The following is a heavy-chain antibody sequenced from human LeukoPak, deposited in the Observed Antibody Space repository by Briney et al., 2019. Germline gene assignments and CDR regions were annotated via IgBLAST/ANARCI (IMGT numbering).Heavy chain of an antibody. V-gene: IGHV3-48*01. CDR1: GFAFSSYS. CDR3: AKGIAAAGTPPSDY. J-gene: IGHJ4*02. CDR2: ISSSSSTI. Sequence: GGSLRLSCAASGFAFSSYSMNWVRQAPGKGLEWVSYISSSSSTIYYADSVKGRFTISRDNAKNSLYLQMNSLRAEDTAVYYCAKGIAAAGTPPSDYWGQGTLVTVSS. D-gene: IGHD6-13*01.